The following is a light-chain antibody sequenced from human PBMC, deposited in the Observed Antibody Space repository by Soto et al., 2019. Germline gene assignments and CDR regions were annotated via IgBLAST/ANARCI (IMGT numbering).Light chain of an antibody. Sequence: EIVMTQSPATLSVSPGDRVTLSCRASQSVRSNSAWYQQKPGQAPRLLFYGASTRATGVTARFSGSGYETDFTLTISSLQSEDFAVYYCQQYNSWPLTFGGGTKVEIK. J-gene: IGKJ4*01. V-gene: IGKV3-15*01. CDR2: GAS. CDR3: QQYNSWPLT. CDR1: QSVRSN.